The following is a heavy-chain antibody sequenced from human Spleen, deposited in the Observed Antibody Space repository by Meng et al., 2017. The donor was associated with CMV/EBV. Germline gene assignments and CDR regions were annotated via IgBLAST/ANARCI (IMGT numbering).Heavy chain of an antibody. V-gene: IGHV1-2*02. Sequence: ASVKVSCKASGYTFTGYYMHWVRQAPGQGLEWMGWINPNSGGTNYAQKFQGRVTMTRDTSISTAYMELSRLRSDDTAVYYCARVGMGITIFRALYYFDYWGQGTLVTVSS. CDR2: INPNSGGT. D-gene: IGHD3-3*01. CDR3: ARVGMGITIFRALYYFDY. CDR1: GYTFTGYY. J-gene: IGHJ4*02.